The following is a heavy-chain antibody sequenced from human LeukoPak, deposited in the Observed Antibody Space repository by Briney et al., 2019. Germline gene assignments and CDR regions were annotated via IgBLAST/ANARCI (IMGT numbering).Heavy chain of an antibody. Sequence: PSETLSLTCTVLGTSIPNSYSSGIRQPPGKGLEWIGYIYYSGCTHYIPSHKSRVTISLDTSKNQFSLKLTSVAAAETAVYYCARDFHSLGDAFDIWGQGTMVTVSS. CDR3: ARDFHSLGDAFDI. CDR1: GTSIPNSY. J-gene: IGHJ3*02. V-gene: IGHV4-59*01. CDR2: IYYSGCT. D-gene: IGHD2-21*01.